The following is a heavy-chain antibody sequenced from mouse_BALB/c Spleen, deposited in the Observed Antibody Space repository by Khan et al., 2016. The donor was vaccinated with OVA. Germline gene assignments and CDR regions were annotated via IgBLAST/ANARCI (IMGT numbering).Heavy chain of an antibody. CDR2: ISSDGDYT. Sequence: EVELVESGGDLVKPGGSLKLSCAASGFTFSSYSMSWVRQTPDKRLEWVATISSDGDYTYYPDSVQGRFTISRDNAKNTLYLQMSSLKSEDTAMYYCASHLTGSFAYWGQETLVTVSA. V-gene: IGHV5-6*01. J-gene: IGHJ3*01. D-gene: IGHD4-1*01. CDR1: GFTFSSYS. CDR3: ASHLTGSFAY.